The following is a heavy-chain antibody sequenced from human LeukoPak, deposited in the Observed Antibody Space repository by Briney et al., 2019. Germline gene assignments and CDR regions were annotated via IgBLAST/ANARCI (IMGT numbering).Heavy chain of an antibody. D-gene: IGHD2-15*01. Sequence: GGSLRLSCAASGFTFTSYAMHWVRQAPGKGLEWVAVISDDGIHKYCADSVKGRFTISRDNSKNTLYLQMSSLRAEDTAVYYCAKVAGYCTGGSCYGALDYWGQGTLVTVSS. J-gene: IGHJ4*02. CDR2: ISDDGIHK. CDR3: AKVAGYCTGGSCYGALDY. CDR1: GFTFTSYA. V-gene: IGHV3-30*18.